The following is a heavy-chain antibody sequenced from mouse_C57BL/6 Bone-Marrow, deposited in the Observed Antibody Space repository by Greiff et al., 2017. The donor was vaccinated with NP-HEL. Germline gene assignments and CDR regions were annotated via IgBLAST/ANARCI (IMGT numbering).Heavy chain of an antibody. CDR1: GFTFSSYG. V-gene: IGHV5-6*01. J-gene: IGHJ3*01. D-gene: IGHD1-2*01. CDR3: ARPPLLRAWFAY. CDR2: ISSGGSYT. Sequence: EVQVVESGGDLVKPGGSLKLSCAASGFTFSSYGMSWVRQTPDKRLEWVATISSGGSYTYYPDSVKGRFTISRDNAKNTLYLQMSSLKSEDTAMYYCARPPLLRAWFAYWGQGTLVTVSA.